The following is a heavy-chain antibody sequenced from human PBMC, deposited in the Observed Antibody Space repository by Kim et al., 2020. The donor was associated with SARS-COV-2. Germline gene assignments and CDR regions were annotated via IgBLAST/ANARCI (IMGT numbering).Heavy chain of an antibody. J-gene: IGHJ4*02. Sequence: SETLSLTCTVSGGSISSYSLSWLRPPPGKVLEWIGYLYYSVATDYHPSLKSRVTLSVDTFKNQFSLKPTSVTAAAPALSYCARGFASIHLNYLCQDTLV. CDR2: LYYSVAT. V-gene: IGHV4-59*13. CDR1: GGSISSYS. D-gene: IGHD3-3*01. CDR3: ARGFASIHLNY.